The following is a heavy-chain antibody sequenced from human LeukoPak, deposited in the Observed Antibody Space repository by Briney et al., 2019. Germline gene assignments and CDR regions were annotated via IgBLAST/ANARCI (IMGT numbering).Heavy chain of an antibody. V-gene: IGHV3-73*01. CDR2: IRSKANSYAT. CDR3: TRHPPFYDSSVPFDY. Sequence: GGSLRLSCAASRFTFSSYGMHWVRQASGKGLEWVGRIRSKANSYATAYAASVKGRFTISRDDSKNTAYLQMNSLKTEDTAVYYCTRHPPFYDSSVPFDYWGQGTLVTVSS. D-gene: IGHD3-22*01. J-gene: IGHJ4*02. CDR1: RFTFSSYG.